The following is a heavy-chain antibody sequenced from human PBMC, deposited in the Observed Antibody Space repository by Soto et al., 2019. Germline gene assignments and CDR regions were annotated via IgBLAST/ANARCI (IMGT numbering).Heavy chain of an antibody. Sequence: ASVKVSCKASGYTFTSYDINWVRQATGQGLEWMGWMNPNSGNTGYAQKFQGRVTMTRNTSISTAYMELSSLRSEDTAVYYCARGSDSYSYYYIGVWGKGTTVTVSS. CDR2: MNPNSGNT. CDR1: GYTFTSYD. V-gene: IGHV1-8*01. J-gene: IGHJ6*03. CDR3: ARGSDSYSYYYIGV.